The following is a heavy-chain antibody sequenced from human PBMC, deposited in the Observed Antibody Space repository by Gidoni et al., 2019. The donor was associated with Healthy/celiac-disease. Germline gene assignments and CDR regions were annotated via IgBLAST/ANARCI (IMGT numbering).Heavy chain of an antibody. Sequence: QVQLVQSGAEVKKPGASVKVSCKASGYTFTGYYMHWVRQAPGQGLEWMGRINPNSGGTNYAQKFQDRVTMTRDTSISTAYMELSRLRSDDTAVYYCARDTGVTMVRGVTTLGYYYYGMDVWGQGTTVTVSS. J-gene: IGHJ6*02. CDR3: ARDTGVTMVRGVTTLGYYYYGMDV. D-gene: IGHD3-10*01. V-gene: IGHV1-2*06. CDR2: INPNSGGT. CDR1: GYTFTGYY.